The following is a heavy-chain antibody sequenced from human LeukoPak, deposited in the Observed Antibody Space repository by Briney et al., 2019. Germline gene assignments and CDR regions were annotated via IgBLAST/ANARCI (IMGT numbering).Heavy chain of an antibody. D-gene: IGHD3-10*01. CDR3: AKGDTMVRGVIMS. Sequence: GGSLRLSCAASRFTFSSYGMHWVRQAPGKGLEWVAFIRYDGSNKYYADSVKGRFTISRDNSKNTLYLQMNSLRAEDTAVYYCAKGDTMVRGVIMSWGQGTLVTVSS. V-gene: IGHV3-30*02. J-gene: IGHJ4*02. CDR2: IRYDGSNK. CDR1: RFTFSSYG.